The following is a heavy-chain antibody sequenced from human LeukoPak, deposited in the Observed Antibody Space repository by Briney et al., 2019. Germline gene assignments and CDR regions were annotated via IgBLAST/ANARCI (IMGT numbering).Heavy chain of an antibody. V-gene: IGHV1-69*04. CDR2: IIPILGIA. J-gene: IGHJ4*02. D-gene: IGHD3-16*01. Sequence: SVKVSCKASGGTFSSYAISWGRQAPGQGLEWMGRIIPILGIANYAQKFQGRVTITADKSTSTAYMELSSLRSEDTAVYYCARGPRVGMITFGGVTNIDYWGQGTLVTVSS. CDR1: GGTFSSYA. CDR3: ARGPRVGMITFGGVTNIDY.